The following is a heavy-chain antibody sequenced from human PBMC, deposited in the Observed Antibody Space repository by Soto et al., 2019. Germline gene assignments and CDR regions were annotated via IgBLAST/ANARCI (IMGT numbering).Heavy chain of an antibody. Sequence: SETLSLTCTVSGGSISNYYWNWIRQSPGKGLEWIGYIYSSGSAHYNPSLQNRVTISIDTSKNQVSLKVNSVTAADTAVYYCARDHPHSYGVYYFDYWGQGTPVTAPQ. V-gene: IGHV4-59*01. D-gene: IGHD5-18*01. J-gene: IGHJ4*02. CDR1: GGSISNYY. CDR3: ARDHPHSYGVYYFDY. CDR2: IYSSGSA.